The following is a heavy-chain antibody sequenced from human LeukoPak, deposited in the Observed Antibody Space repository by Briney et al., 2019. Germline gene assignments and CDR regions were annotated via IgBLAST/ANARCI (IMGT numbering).Heavy chain of an antibody. J-gene: IGHJ4*02. CDR3: ARAGGDYNVLTGYYRVDY. D-gene: IGHD3-9*01. V-gene: IGHV3-21*01. CDR2: ISSSSSYI. Sequence: GGSLRLSCAASGFTFSSYSMNWVRQAPGKGLEWVSAISSSSSYIYYADSVKGRFTVSRDNAKNSLYLQMNSLRAEDTAVYYCARAGGDYNVLTGYYRVDYWGQGALVTVSS. CDR1: GFTFSSYS.